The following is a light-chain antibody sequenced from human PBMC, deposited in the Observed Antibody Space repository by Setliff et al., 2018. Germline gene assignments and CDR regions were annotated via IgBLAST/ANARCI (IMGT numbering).Light chain of an antibody. Sequence: QSALAQPPSVSGAPGQRVTISCTGSSSNIGAGYDVHWYQQLPGTAPKLLIYGNSNRPSGVPDRFSGSKSGTSASLAITGLQAEDEADYYCCSYAGSYTSLYVFGTGTKVTVL. CDR1: SSNIGAGYD. CDR2: GNS. J-gene: IGLJ1*01. CDR3: CSYAGSYTSLYV. V-gene: IGLV1-40*01.